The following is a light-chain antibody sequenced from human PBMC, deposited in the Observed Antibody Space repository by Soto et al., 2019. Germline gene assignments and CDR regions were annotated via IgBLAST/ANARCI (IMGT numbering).Light chain of an antibody. CDR2: DVS. J-gene: IGLJ3*02. CDR1: SSNVGGYNY. Sequence: QSALTQPRSVSGSPGQSVTISCSVTSSNVGGYNYVSWYQQHPGKAPKLMIYDVSKRPSGVPDRFSGSKSGNTASLTISRLQAEDEADYYCCSYAGSYTPNWVSGGGTKVTVL. CDR3: CSYAGSYTPNWV. V-gene: IGLV2-11*01.